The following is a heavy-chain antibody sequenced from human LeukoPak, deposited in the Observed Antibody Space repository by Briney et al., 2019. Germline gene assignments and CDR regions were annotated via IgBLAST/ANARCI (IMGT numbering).Heavy chain of an antibody. CDR1: GGPFSGYY. D-gene: IGHD6-13*01. CDR3: ATGGSSWIFDY. V-gene: IGHV4-34*01. J-gene: IGHJ4*02. Sequence: PSETLSLTCAVYGGPFSGYYWSWIRQPPGKGLEWIGEINHSGSTNYNPSLKSRVTISVDTSKNQFSLKLSSVTAADTAVYYCATGGSSWIFDYWGQGTLVTVSS. CDR2: INHSGST.